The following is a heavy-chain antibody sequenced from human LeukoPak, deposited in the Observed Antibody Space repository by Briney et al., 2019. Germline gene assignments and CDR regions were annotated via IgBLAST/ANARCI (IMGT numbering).Heavy chain of an antibody. Sequence: GGSLRLSCAASGVTFSNYAMSWVRQAQGKGLEWVSTISASGGGSYYPESVRGRFTISRDNSRNTLYLQMSSLRADDTAVYFCAKTPDVVIEVIGTTFDSWGRGTLVTVSA. J-gene: IGHJ4*02. D-gene: IGHD2-21*01. V-gene: IGHV3-23*01. CDR2: ISASGGGS. CDR3: AKTPDVVIEVIGTTFDS. CDR1: GVTFSNYA.